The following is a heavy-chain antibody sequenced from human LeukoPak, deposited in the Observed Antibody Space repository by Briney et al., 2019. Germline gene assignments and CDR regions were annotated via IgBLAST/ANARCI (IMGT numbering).Heavy chain of an antibody. V-gene: IGHV3-11*04. CDR3: ARDRGIVGTTGYYYKDV. D-gene: IGHD1-26*01. CDR1: GFSLSDYY. Sequence: KPGGSLRLSCVASGFSLSDYYMSWIRQAPGKGLEWVSYIGSTIYYADSVKGRFTISRDNAKNSLYLQMNSLRAEGTAVYYCARDRGIVGTTGYYYKDVWGKGTTVTVSS. CDR2: IGSTI. J-gene: IGHJ6*03.